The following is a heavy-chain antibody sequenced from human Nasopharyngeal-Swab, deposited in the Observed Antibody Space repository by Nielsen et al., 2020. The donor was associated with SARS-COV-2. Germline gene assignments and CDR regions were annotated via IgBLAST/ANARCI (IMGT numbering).Heavy chain of an antibody. V-gene: IGHV3-23*01. Sequence: GGSLRLSCAASGFTFSSYVMSWVRQAPGKGLEWVSAISGSGGSTYYADSVKGRFTISRDNSKNTLYLQMNSLRAEDTAVYYCAKALPTYYDILTGYTGWFDPWGQGTLVTVSS. D-gene: IGHD3-9*01. J-gene: IGHJ5*02. CDR3: AKALPTYYDILTGYTGWFDP. CDR2: ISGSGGST. CDR1: GFTFSSYV.